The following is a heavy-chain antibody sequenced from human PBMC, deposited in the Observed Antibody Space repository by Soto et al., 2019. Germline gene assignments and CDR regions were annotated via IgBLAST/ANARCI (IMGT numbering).Heavy chain of an antibody. D-gene: IGHD6-6*01. Sequence: GGSLRLSCAASGFTFSSYGMHWVRQAPGKGLEWVAVIWYDGSNKYYADSVKGRFTISRDNSKNTLYLQMNSLRAEDTAVYYCARDRMAARPSAYYYYYGMDVWGQGTTVTVSS. CDR1: GFTFSSYG. CDR3: ARDRMAARPSAYYYYYGMDV. V-gene: IGHV3-33*01. J-gene: IGHJ6*02. CDR2: IWYDGSNK.